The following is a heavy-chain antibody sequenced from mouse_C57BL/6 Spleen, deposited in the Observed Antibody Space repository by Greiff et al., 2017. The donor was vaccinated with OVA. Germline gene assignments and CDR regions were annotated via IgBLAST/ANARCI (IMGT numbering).Heavy chain of an antibody. CDR2: INPNNGGT. J-gene: IGHJ2*01. CDR1: GYTFTDYN. D-gene: IGHD1-1*01. CDR3: ERGKEFITTVALDY. V-gene: IGHV1-18*01. Sequence: EVQGVESGPELVKPGASVKIPCKASGYTFTDYNMDWVKQSHGKSLEWIGDINPNNGGTIYNQKFKGKATLTVDKSSSTAYMELRSLTSEDTAVYYCERGKEFITTVALDYWGQGTTLTVSS.